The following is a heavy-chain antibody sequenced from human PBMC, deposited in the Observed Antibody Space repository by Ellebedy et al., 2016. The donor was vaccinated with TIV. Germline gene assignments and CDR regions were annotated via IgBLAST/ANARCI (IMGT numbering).Heavy chain of an antibody. CDR1: GFTLNNYW. D-gene: IGHD4-17*01. CDR2: INEDGTKK. Sequence: PGGSLRLSCTASGFTLNNYWMTWVRQAPGKVLEWVANINEDGTKKHYVDSVRGRFTISRDYAGNSLFLQMNSLGAEDTSVYYCARAIYGASYLWGRGTLVTVSS. J-gene: IGHJ2*01. V-gene: IGHV3-7*01. CDR3: ARAIYGASYL.